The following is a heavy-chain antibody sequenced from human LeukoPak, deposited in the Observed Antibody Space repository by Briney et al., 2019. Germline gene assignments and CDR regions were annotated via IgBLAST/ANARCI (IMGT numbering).Heavy chain of an antibody. V-gene: IGHV1-18*01. CDR2: ISAYNGNT. CDR3: ARREGSSGPNYWFDP. D-gene: IGHD6-6*01. Sequence: GASVKVSCKASGYTFTSYGISWVRQAPGQGLEWMGWISAYNGNTNYAQKLQGRVTMTTDTSTSTACMELRSLRSDDTAVYYCARREGSSGPNYWFDPWGQGTLVTVSS. J-gene: IGHJ5*02. CDR1: GYTFTSYG.